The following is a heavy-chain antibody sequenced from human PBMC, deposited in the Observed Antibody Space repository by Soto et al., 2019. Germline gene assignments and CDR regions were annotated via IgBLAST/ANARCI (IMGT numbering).Heavy chain of an antibody. J-gene: IGHJ6*02. Sequence: SETLSLTCAVYGGSFSGYYWSWIRQPPGKGLEWIGEINHSGSTNYNPSLKSRVTISVDTSKNQFSPKLSSVTAADTAVYYCASGKYGMDVWGQGTTVTVSS. V-gene: IGHV4-34*01. CDR3: ASGKYGMDV. CDR1: GGSFSGYY. CDR2: INHSGST.